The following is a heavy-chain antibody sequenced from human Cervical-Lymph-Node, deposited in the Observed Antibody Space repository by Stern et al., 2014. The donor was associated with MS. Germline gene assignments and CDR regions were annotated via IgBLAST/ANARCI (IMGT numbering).Heavy chain of an antibody. V-gene: IGHV3-11*01. CDR3: AREKGSGYYTH. Sequence: QEQLVQSGGGLVMPGGSLRLSCAASGFTFTDYYMSWIRPAPGQGLDWLSYISSSGSAIYYADSVKGRFTISRDNAKNSLYLQMNSLRAEDTAVYYCAREKGSGYYTHWGQGTLVTVSS. CDR1: GFTFTDYY. CDR2: ISSSGSAI. J-gene: IGHJ4*02. D-gene: IGHD3/OR15-3a*01.